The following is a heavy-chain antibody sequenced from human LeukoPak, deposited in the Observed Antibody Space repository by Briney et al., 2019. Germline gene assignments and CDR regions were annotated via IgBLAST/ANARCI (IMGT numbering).Heavy chain of an antibody. Sequence: GGSLRLSCAASGFTFSSYAMSWVRQAPGKGLEWVSAISGSGGSTYYADSVKGRSTISRDNSKNTLYLQMNSLRAEDTAVYYCARGPATQLWFTPNWFDPWGQGTLVTVSS. CDR2: ISGSGGST. J-gene: IGHJ5*02. V-gene: IGHV3-23*01. CDR3: ARGPATQLWFTPNWFDP. CDR1: GFTFSSYA. D-gene: IGHD5-18*01.